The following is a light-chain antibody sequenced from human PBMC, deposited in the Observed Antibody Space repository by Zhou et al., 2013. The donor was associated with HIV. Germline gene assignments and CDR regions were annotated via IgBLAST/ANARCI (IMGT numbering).Light chain of an antibody. Sequence: DIQMTQSPSSLSASEGDRVTITCRASQNIDNYLNWYQQKPGKAPELLIFAASALQRGVPSRFSARGTGTDFSLTISSLQPEDFATYYCLQHNSYPWTFGQGTKVEIK. V-gene: IGKV1-39*01. CDR1: QNIDNY. CDR3: LQHNSYPWT. J-gene: IGKJ1*01. CDR2: AAS.